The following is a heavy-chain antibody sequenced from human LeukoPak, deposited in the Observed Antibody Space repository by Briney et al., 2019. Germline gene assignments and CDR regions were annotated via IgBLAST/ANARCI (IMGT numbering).Heavy chain of an antibody. Sequence: SETLSLTCTVSGGSLSSSSYYWGWIRQPPGKGLEWIGSIYYSGSTYYNPSLKSRVTISVDTSKNQFSLKLSSVTAADTAWYYCARDRIAVAGTARYYYYGMDVWGQGTTVTVSS. CDR3: ARDRIAVAGTARYYYYGMDV. CDR1: GGSLSSSSYY. CDR2: IYYSGST. D-gene: IGHD6-19*01. J-gene: IGHJ6*02. V-gene: IGHV4-39*07.